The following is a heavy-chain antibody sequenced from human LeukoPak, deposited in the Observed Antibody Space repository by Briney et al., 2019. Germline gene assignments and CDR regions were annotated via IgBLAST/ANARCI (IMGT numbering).Heavy chain of an antibody. CDR3: ARADFWSRYSDYYGMDV. J-gene: IGHJ6*02. Sequence: ASVKVSCKASGYTFTSYAMHWVRQAPGQRLEWMGWITAGNGNTKYSQKFQGRVTITRDTSASTAYMELSSLRSEDTAVYYCARADFWSRYSDYYGMDVWGQGTTVTVSS. CDR1: GYTFTSYA. D-gene: IGHD3-3*01. V-gene: IGHV1-3*01. CDR2: ITAGNGNT.